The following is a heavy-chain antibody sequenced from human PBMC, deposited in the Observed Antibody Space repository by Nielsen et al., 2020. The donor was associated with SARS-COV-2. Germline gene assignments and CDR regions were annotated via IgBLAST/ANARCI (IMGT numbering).Heavy chain of an antibody. CDR1: GYTFTSYD. Sequence: ASVKVSCKASGYTFTSYDINWVRQATGQGLEWMGWMNPNSGNTGYAQKFQGRVTMTRNTSISTAYVELSSLRSEDTAVYYCASSVGAYYYYGMDVWGQGTTVTVSS. J-gene: IGHJ6*02. CDR3: ASSVGAYYYYGMDV. CDR2: MNPNSGNT. D-gene: IGHD3-16*01. V-gene: IGHV1-8*01.